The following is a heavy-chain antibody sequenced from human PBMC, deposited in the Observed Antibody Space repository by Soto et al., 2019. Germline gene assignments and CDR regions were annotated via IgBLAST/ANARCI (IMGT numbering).Heavy chain of an antibody. Sequence: QVQLVESGGGVVQPGRSLRLSCAASGFTFSKYGMHWVHQAPGKGLEWVAVISYDGSNKYYADSVKGRFSISRDNSKNTLYLQMNSLRAEDTAVYYCAKGDWFDPWGQGTLVTVSS. CDR2: ISYDGSNK. CDR1: GFTFSKYG. CDR3: AKGDWFDP. V-gene: IGHV3-30*18. J-gene: IGHJ5*02.